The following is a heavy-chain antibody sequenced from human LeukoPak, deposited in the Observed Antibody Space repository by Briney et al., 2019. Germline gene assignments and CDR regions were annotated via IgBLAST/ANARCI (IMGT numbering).Heavy chain of an antibody. Sequence: PSETLSLTCTVSGGSISSYYWSWIRRPPGKGLEWIGYIYTSGSTNYNPSLKSRVTISVDTSKNQFSLKLSSVTAADTAVYYCAGSYSSSWPDAFDIWGQGTMVTVSS. CDR2: IYTSGST. D-gene: IGHD6-13*01. CDR1: GGSISSYY. CDR3: AGSYSSSWPDAFDI. J-gene: IGHJ3*02. V-gene: IGHV4-4*09.